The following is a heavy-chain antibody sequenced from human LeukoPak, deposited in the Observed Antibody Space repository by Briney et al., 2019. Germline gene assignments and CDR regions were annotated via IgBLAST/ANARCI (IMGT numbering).Heavy chain of an antibody. Sequence: SETLSLTCTVSGGSFSGDPYYWSWIRQPPGKGPEWIGHISYSGNINSNPSLRSRVTASVDTSKNQFSLKLSSVTAADTAVYYCARYCTGANCYSNRGAFGIWGRGTMVTVSS. CDR3: ARYCTGANCYSNRGAFGI. CDR2: ISYSGNI. V-gene: IGHV4-61*01. D-gene: IGHD2-15*01. J-gene: IGHJ3*02. CDR1: GGSFSGDPYY.